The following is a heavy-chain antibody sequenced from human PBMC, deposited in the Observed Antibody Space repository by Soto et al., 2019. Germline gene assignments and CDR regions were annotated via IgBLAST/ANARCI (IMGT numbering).Heavy chain of an antibody. V-gene: IGHV3-7*01. CDR2: IKQDGSEV. CDR1: GFTFTSSW. Sequence: EVQLVESGGGLVQPGGSLRLTCTASGFTFTSSWMAWVRQAPGTGLEWVGNIKQDGSEVYYLDSVRGRFTISRDSAWKSLYLQVNSLRAEDTAVYYCAGIQNNWFDPWGQGTLVAVSS. CDR3: AGIQNNWFDP. J-gene: IGHJ5*02.